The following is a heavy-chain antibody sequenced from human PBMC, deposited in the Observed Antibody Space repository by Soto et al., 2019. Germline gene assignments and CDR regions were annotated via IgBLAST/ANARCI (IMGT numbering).Heavy chain of an antibody. V-gene: IGHV4-34*01. CDR3: ARMFYYCSGGSCYSSRTTYGMDV. J-gene: IGHJ6*02. Sequence: QVQLQQWGAGLLKPSETLSLTCAVYGGSFSGYYWSWIRQPPGKGLEWIGEINHSGSTNYNPSLKSRVTISVDTSKYQFSLKLSSVTAADTAVYYCARMFYYCSGGSCYSSRTTYGMDVWGQGTTVTVSS. D-gene: IGHD2-15*01. CDR2: INHSGST. CDR1: GGSFSGYY.